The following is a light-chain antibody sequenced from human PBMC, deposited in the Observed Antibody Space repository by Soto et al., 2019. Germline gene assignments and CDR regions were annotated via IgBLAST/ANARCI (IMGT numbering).Light chain of an antibody. CDR1: QIVSSY. V-gene: IGKV3-11*01. CDR2: DAS. Sequence: EILLTQSPSTLSLSPGERATLSCRASQIVSSYLAWYQQKPGQAPRLLIYDASNSATGIPARFSGSGSGTDFTLTISSLEHADFAVHYCQQRSNWHPITFGQGTRLEIK. J-gene: IGKJ5*01. CDR3: QQRSNWHPIT.